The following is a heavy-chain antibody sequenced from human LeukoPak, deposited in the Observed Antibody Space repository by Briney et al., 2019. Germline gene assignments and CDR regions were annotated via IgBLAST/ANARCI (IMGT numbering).Heavy chain of an antibody. D-gene: IGHD1-26*01. CDR1: GGSISSYY. CDR3: ARDLRWELPETYGMDV. V-gene: IGHV4-59*01. J-gene: IGHJ6*02. Sequence: PSETLSLTCTVSGGSISSYYWSWIRQPPGKGLEWLGYIYSSGSTNYNPSLKIRVIISVDTSKNQFSLKLSSVTAADTAVYYCARDLRWELPETYGMDVWGQGTTVTVSS. CDR2: IYSSGST.